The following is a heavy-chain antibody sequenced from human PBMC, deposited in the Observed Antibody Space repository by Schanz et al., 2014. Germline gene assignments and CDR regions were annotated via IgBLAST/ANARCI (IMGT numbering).Heavy chain of an antibody. D-gene: IGHD3-10*01. CDR2: IKSKTDGGTR. V-gene: IGHV3-15*01. J-gene: IGHJ4*02. CDR3: TADLWFGAVWGVW. Sequence: EVQLVESGGGLVKPGGSLRLSCATSGLTFTSAWMSWVRQAPGKGLEWVGRIKSKTDGGTRDYAAPVKGRFTISTDDSKNTVYLQMNSLQTEDTPVYYCTADLWFGAVWGVWWGQGTLVTVSS. CDR1: GLTFTSAW.